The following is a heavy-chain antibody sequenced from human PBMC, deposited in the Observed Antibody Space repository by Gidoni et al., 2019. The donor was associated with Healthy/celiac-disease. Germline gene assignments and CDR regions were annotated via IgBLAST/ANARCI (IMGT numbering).Heavy chain of an antibody. CDR2: SNQSGST. Sequence: QVQLQQWGAGLLKPSETLSLTCAVSGGSFSGYYWSWIRQPPGKGLEWIGESNQSGSTNYNPSLKSRVTISVDTSKNHFSLKLSSVTAADTAVYYCARGATDYGDYGWFDPWGQGTLVTVSS. CDR1: GGSFSGYY. CDR3: ARGATDYGDYGWFDP. D-gene: IGHD4-17*01. J-gene: IGHJ5*02. V-gene: IGHV4-34*01.